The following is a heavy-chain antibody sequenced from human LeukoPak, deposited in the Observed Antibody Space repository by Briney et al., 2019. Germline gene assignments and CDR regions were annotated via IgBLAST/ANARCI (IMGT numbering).Heavy chain of an antibody. CDR2: INPNSGGT. CDR3: ARGTPVYWVYSSGYSSGLFDY. Sequence: GASVKVSCKASGYTLTGHYIHWVRQAPGQGLEWMGWINPNSGGTNYEQKFQGRVTMTRDTSISTAYMEVSRLRSDDTAVYYCARGTPVYWVYSSGYSSGLFDYWGQGALLTVSS. D-gene: IGHD6-19*01. J-gene: IGHJ4*02. CDR1: GYTLTGHY. V-gene: IGHV1-2*02.